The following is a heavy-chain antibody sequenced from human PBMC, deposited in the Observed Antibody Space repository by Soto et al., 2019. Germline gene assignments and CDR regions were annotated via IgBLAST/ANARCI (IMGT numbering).Heavy chain of an antibody. V-gene: IGHV1-69*01. Sequence: QVQLVQSGAEVKKPGSSVKVSCKASGGTFSSYAISWVRQAPGQGLEWMGGIIPIFGTANYAQKFQGRVTITADESTSTAYMELSSLRSEDTAVYYCARGSGYSGYDLAAMVHTSPYYYGMDVWGQGTTVTVSS. CDR2: IIPIFGTA. CDR1: GGTFSSYA. J-gene: IGHJ6*02. CDR3: ARGSGYSGYDLAAMVHTSPYYYGMDV. D-gene: IGHD5-12*01.